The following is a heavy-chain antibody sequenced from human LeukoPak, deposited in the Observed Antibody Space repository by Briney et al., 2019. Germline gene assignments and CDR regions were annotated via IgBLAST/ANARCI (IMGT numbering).Heavy chain of an antibody. CDR1: GVSVRGYY. V-gene: IGHV4-59*02. CDR2: IYYSGST. CDR3: ARSDVDTAMVASYYYYYYMDV. D-gene: IGHD5-18*01. J-gene: IGHJ6*03. Sequence: KASETLSLTCSVSGVSVRGYYWSWLRQPPGKGLEWIGYIYYSGSTNYNPSLKSRATISVDTSKNQFSLKLSSVTAADTAVDYCARSDVDTAMVASYYYYYYMDVWGKGTTVTISS.